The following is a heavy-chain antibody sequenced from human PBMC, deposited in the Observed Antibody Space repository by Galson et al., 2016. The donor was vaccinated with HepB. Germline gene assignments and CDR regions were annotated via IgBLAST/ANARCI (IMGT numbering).Heavy chain of an antibody. J-gene: IGHJ4*02. CDR2: ISSSSTYI. D-gene: IGHD1-1*01. V-gene: IGHV3-21*01. CDR3: ARLVENWNEAGRFDS. Sequence: SLRLSCAASGFTFNSYSMNWVRQAPGKGLEWVSFISSSSTYIYYADSVRGRFTISRDNAKNSLYLQMNSLRAEDTAVYYCARLVENWNEAGRFDSWGQGTLVTVSS. CDR1: GFTFNSYS.